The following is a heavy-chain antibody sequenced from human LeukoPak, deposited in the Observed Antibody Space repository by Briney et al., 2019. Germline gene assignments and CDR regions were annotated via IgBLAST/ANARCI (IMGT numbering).Heavy chain of an antibody. CDR1: GGTFSSYA. Sequence: SVKVSCKASGGTFSSYAISWVRQAPGQGLEWMGGIIPILGTANYAQKFQGRVTITADESTSTAYMELSSLRSEDTAVYYCARDGHDILTGYYKPTYYYYMDVWGKGTTVTVSS. CDR2: IIPILGTA. CDR3: ARDGHDILTGYYKPTYYYYMDV. J-gene: IGHJ6*03. D-gene: IGHD3-9*01. V-gene: IGHV1-69*13.